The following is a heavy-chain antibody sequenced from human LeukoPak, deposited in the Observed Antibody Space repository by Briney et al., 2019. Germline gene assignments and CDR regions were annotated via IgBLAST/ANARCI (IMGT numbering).Heavy chain of an antibody. CDR3: ARDRYYYDSSGYYVFDY. D-gene: IGHD3-22*01. V-gene: IGHV4-59*12. CDR2: IYYSGST. CDR1: GGSISSYY. J-gene: IGHJ4*02. Sequence: PSETLSLTCTVSGGSISSYYRSWIRQPPGKGLEWVGYIYYSGSTNYNPSLKSRVTISVDTSKNQFSLKLSSVTAADTAVYYCARDRYYYDSSGYYVFDYWGQGTLVTVSS.